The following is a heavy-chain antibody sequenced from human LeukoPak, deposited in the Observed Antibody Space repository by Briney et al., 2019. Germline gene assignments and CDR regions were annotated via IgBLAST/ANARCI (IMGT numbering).Heavy chain of an antibody. V-gene: IGHV3-30*18. D-gene: IGHD3-10*01. CDR3: AKVTYGSGSQGPFDY. Sequence: GRSLRLSCAASGFTFSSYGMHWVRQAPGKGREGVAVISYDGSNKYYADSVKGRFTISRDNSKNTLYLQMNSLRAEDTAVYYCAKVTYGSGSQGPFDYWGQGTLVTVSS. J-gene: IGHJ4*02. CDR2: ISYDGSNK. CDR1: GFTFSSYG.